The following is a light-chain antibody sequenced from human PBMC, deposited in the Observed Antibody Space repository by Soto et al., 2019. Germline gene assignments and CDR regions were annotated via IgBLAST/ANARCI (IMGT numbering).Light chain of an antibody. CDR3: QQYYTYPWT. J-gene: IGKJ1*01. CDR2: KAS. V-gene: IGKV1-5*03. Sequence: DIQMTQSPSTLSASVGDRATITCRASQSITSWLAWYQQRPGKAPKLLIYKASNLESGVPSRFSGSGSGTELTLTISRLHPDDFATYYCQQYYTYPWTFGPGTKVEIK. CDR1: QSITSW.